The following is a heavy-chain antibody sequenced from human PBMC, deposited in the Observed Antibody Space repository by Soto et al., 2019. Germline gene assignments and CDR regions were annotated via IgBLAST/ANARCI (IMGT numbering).Heavy chain of an antibody. CDR1: GFICSSYD. Sequence: GESLKISCAVSGFICSSYDMSWVRQAPGKGLEWVSTILVGGSTHYEDSVKGRFTISRDTSKNTVYLQMNSLTAGDTAMYYCAKATATGGGAFEICGQGTMVTVS. D-gene: IGHD2-8*02. CDR2: ILVGGST. J-gene: IGHJ3*02. V-gene: IGHV3-23*01. CDR3: AKATATGGGAFEI.